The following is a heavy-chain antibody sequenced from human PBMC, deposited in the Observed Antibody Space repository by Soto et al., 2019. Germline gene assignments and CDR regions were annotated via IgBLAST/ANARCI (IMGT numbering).Heavy chain of an antibody. J-gene: IGHJ3*02. V-gene: IGHV3-23*01. D-gene: IGHD3-10*01. CDR1: GFTFSNYA. CDR3: AKSRSSVVSMVRGVDGFDT. Sequence: EVQLLESGGGLAQPGGSLRLSCAASGFTFSNYAMSWVRQAPGKGLEWVSSISGSGGSIYYADSVQGRVTISRDSSKTTWKLQMNSLRVEDTDVYYCAKSRSSVVSMVRGVDGFDTWGQGAMVTVSS. CDR2: ISGSGGSI.